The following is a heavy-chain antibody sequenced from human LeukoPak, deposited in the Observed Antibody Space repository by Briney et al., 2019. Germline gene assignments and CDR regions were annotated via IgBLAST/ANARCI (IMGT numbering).Heavy chain of an antibody. J-gene: IGHJ4*02. D-gene: IGHD4-23*01. CDR3: ASLRWFFDH. CDR1: GFTFSMYW. Sequence: PGGSLRLSCAASGFTFSMYWMSWVRQAPGKGLEWVASMKQDGSEEYYVDSVKGRFTISRDNAKNSVYLRMNSLRAEDTAVYYCASLRWFFDHWGQGTLVTVSS. CDR2: MKQDGSEE. V-gene: IGHV3-7*01.